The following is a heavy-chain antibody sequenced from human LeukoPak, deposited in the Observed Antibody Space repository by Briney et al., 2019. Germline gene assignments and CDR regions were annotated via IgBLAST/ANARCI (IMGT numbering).Heavy chain of an antibody. J-gene: IGHJ4*02. CDR2: ISGNGVNT. Sequence: GGSLRLACEASGFSFNTYAMNWVRQAPGKGLEWVSAISGNGVNTHYVDSLKGRFIISRDNSKNTVYLQMSSLIAGGTAVYYCARVQRDDFGDYGNDYWGQGTLVTVSS. CDR1: GFSFNTYA. CDR3: ARVQRDDFGDYGNDY. D-gene: IGHD4-17*01. V-gene: IGHV3-23*01.